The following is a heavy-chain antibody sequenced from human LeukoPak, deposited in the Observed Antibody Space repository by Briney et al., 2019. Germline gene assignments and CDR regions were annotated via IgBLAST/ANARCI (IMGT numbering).Heavy chain of an antibody. V-gene: IGHV3-33*01. CDR1: GFTFSSYG. J-gene: IGHJ6*02. D-gene: IGHD6-13*01. Sequence: GGSLRLSCAASGFTFSSYGMHWVRQAPGKGLEWVAVIWYDGSNKYYADSVKGRFTISGDNSKNTLYLQMNSLRAEDTAVYYCARDHRSSSSWYYYYYGMDVWGQGTTVTVSS. CDR2: IWYDGSNK. CDR3: ARDHRSSSSWYYYYYGMDV.